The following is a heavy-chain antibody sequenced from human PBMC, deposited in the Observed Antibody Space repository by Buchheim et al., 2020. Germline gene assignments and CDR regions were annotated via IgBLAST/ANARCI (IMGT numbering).Heavy chain of an antibody. V-gene: IGHV4-39*07. CDR2: IYYGGST. CDR1: GGSISNSDSYY. Sequence: QQQLQESGPGLVKPSETLSLTCTVSGGSISNSDSYYWGWIRQPPGKGLEWIGSIYYGGSTYYTPSLKSRVTISVDTSTNQFSLKLSSVTAADTAVYYCARYRYYGFWSGYYNGIRDYYGMDVWGQGTT. J-gene: IGHJ6*02. D-gene: IGHD3-3*01. CDR3: ARYRYYGFWSGYYNGIRDYYGMDV.